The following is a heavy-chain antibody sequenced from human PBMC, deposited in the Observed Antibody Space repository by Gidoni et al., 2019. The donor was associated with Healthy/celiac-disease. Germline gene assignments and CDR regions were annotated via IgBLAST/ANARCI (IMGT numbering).Heavy chain of an antibody. CDR1: GFTFSSYS. V-gene: IGHV3-21*01. CDR2: ISSSSSYI. Sequence: EVQLVESGGGLVKPGGSLRLSCAASGFTFSSYSMNWVRQAPGKGLEWVSSISSSSSYIYYADSVNGRFTISRDNAKNSLYLQMNSLRAEDTAVYYCARLVGSGMVRGENSGDYWGQGTLVTVSS. CDR3: ARLVGSGMVRGENSGDY. D-gene: IGHD3-10*01. J-gene: IGHJ4*02.